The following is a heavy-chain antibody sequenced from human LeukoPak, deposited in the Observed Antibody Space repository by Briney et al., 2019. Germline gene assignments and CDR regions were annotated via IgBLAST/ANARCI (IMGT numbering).Heavy chain of an antibody. V-gene: IGHV3-23*01. Sequence: GGSLRLSCGASGFTFSNAWMSWVRQAPGRGLEWVAAVSDIAATFYADSVKGRFTISRDNSKNTFHLQMNSLRAEDTAIYYCARGSFSGWGYFARWGQGTLVTVSS. CDR1: GFTFSNAW. CDR3: ARGSFSGWGYFAR. CDR2: VSDIAAT. J-gene: IGHJ4*02. D-gene: IGHD6-19*01.